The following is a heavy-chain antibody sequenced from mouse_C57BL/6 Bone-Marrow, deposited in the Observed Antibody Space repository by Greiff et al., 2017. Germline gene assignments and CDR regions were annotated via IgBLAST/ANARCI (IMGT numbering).Heavy chain of an antibody. V-gene: IGHV1-81*01. D-gene: IGHD4-1*01. J-gene: IGHJ1*03. CDR3: AREVTGTWCFDV. CDR2: IYPRSGNT. Sequence: QVQLQQSGAELARPGASVKLSCKASGYTFTSHGISWVKQRTGQGLEWIGEIYPRSGNTYYNEKFKGKATLTADKSSSTAYMELRSLTSEDSAVYFCAREVTGTWCFDVWGTGTTVTVSS. CDR1: GYTFTSHG.